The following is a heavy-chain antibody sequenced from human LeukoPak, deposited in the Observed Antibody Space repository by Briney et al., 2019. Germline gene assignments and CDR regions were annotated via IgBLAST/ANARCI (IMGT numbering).Heavy chain of an antibody. CDR2: MWVWNDGSNE. J-gene: IGHJ6*02. V-gene: IGHV3-33*01. Sequence: GGSLRLSCTASGFTFSNYGMHWVRQAPGKGLEWVAVMWVWNDGSNEYYADSVKGRFTIARDNSKNTLNLQMVSLRAEDTADYYCARDRFPHDDAHYGMDVWGQGTTVTVSS. CDR3: ARDRFPHDDAHYGMDV. CDR1: GFTFSNYG. D-gene: IGHD3-16*01.